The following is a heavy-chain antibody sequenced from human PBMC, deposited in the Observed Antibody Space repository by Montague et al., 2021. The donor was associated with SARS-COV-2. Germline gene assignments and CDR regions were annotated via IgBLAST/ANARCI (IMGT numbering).Heavy chain of an antibody. CDR2: IIFMGTP. J-gene: IGHJ2*01. V-gene: IGHV4-34*01. D-gene: IGHD3-3*01. Sequence: SETLSLTCAVYGGTFNAYYWAWTRQAPGKGLGGTGEIIFMGTPNYRPPPKARSTYLVDPSKNQFSLRLTSVTAADTAVYYVARGTGGHITIFEVVIKYWYFDIWGHGTPVTISS. CDR3: ARGTGGHITIFEVVIKYWYFDI. CDR1: GGTFNAYY.